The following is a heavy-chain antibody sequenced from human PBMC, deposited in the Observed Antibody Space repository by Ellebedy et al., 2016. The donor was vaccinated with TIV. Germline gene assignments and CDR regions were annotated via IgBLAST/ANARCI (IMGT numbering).Heavy chain of an antibody. V-gene: IGHV3-23*01. J-gene: IGHJ4*02. Sequence: PGGSLRLSCAAPGFTFSNYALSWVRQAPGKGLEWVSVITGNGINTYHTDSVKGRFTISRDNSKNTLYLQMTSLRAEDTAVYSCAKARIETCRGVSCYPFDNWGLGTMVTVSS. CDR2: ITGNGINT. D-gene: IGHD2-15*01. CDR3: AKARIETCRGVSCYPFDN. CDR1: GFTFSNYA.